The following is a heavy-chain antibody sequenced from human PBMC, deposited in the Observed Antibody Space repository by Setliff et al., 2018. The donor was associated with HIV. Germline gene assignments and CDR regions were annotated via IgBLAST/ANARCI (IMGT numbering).Heavy chain of an antibody. CDR1: GDSISSHS. V-gene: IGHV4-59*11. Sequence: LPETLSLTCTVSGDSISSHSWSWIRQPPGKGLEWIGHIYYSGRTNYNPSLKSRVTISVDTSKNQFSLNLNSVTAADTAVYFCAREKHWNGPFDYWGQGKLVTVSS. J-gene: IGHJ4*02. CDR3: AREKHWNGPFDY. D-gene: IGHD1-1*01. CDR2: IYYSGRT.